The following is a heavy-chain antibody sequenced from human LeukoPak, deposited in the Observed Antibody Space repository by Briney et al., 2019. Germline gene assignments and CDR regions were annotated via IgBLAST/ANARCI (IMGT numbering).Heavy chain of an antibody. CDR1: GFTFSSYA. CDR2: ISYDGSNK. V-gene: IGHV3-30-3*01. J-gene: IGHJ3*02. CDR3: ARPPQHHIVGGDDAFDI. D-gene: IGHD3-22*01. Sequence: GGSLRLSCAASGFTFSSYAMHWVRQAPGKGLEWVAAISYDGSNKYYADSVKGRFTISRDNSKNTLYLQMNSLRAEDTAVYYCARPPQHHIVGGDDAFDIWGQGTMVTVSS.